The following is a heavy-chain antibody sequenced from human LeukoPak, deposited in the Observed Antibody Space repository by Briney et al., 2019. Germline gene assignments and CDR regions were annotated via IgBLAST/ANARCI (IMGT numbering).Heavy chain of an antibody. V-gene: IGHV4-59*05. CDR2: IYYSGST. Sequence: SETLSLTCTVSGGSISSYYWSWIRQPPGKGLEWIGSIYYSGSTYYNPSLKSRVTISVDTSKNQFSLKLSSVTAADTAVYYCASRPTYYDFWSGILYYFDYWGQGTLVTVSS. CDR1: GGSISSYY. CDR3: ASRPTYYDFWSGILYYFDY. J-gene: IGHJ4*02. D-gene: IGHD3-3*01.